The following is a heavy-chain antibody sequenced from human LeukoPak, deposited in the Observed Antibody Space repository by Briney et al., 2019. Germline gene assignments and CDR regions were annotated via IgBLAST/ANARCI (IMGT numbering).Heavy chain of an antibody. CDR2: FDPEDGET. D-gene: IGHD2-15*01. J-gene: IGHJ6*03. CDR1: GYTLTELS. V-gene: IGHV1-24*01. Sequence: ASVKVSCKVSGYTLTELSMHWVRQAPGKGLEWMGGFDPEDGETIYAQKFQGRVTMTEDTPTDTAYMELSSLRSEDTAVYYCATKYCSGGSCPDYYYYYMDVWGKGTTVTVSS. CDR3: ATKYCSGGSCPDYYYYYMDV.